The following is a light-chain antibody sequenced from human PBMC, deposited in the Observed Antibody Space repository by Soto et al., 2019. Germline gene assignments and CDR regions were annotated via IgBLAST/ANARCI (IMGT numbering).Light chain of an antibody. J-gene: IGLJ1*01. CDR3: CSYAGSYPFV. V-gene: IGLV2-11*01. CDR1: TSDVVGYNY. Sequence: QSVLTQPRSVSGSPGQSVTISCTGTTSDVVGYNYLSWYQHHPCKASKLMIYDVDKRPSGVPGRFSGSKSGDTASLTISRLEAEDEDDYYCCSYAGSYPFVFGTGTKVTI. CDR2: DVD.